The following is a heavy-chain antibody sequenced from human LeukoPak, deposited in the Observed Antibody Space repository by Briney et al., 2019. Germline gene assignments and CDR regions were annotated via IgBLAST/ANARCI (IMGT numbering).Heavy chain of an antibody. CDR2: MNPNSGVT. Sequence: ASVKVSCKASGYTFTSYDINWVRQATGQGLEWMGWMNPNSGVTGYAQKFQGRVSMTRDTSIGTAYMELSSLRPEDTAVYFCARGPIYPKSGDYPNYYFDYWGQGTLVTVSS. CDR3: ARGPIYPKSGDYPNYYFDY. J-gene: IGHJ4*02. CDR1: GYTFTSYD. V-gene: IGHV1-8*01. D-gene: IGHD1-26*01.